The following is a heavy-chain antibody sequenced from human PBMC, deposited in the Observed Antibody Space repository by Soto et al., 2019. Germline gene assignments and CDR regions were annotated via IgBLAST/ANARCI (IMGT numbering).Heavy chain of an antibody. CDR3: ARKGYIGNFGLDV. Sequence: ASVKVSCKASGYTFTNYDVAWVRRAPGQGLQWMGWISFSKGKTYYEQSFQGRVTMATDTVTTTGYMEVRSLRSDDTAVYYCARKGYIGNFGLDVWGQGNPGHRLL. J-gene: IGHJ6*02. D-gene: IGHD5-12*01. V-gene: IGHV1-18*01. CDR2: ISFSKGKT. CDR1: GYTFTNYD.